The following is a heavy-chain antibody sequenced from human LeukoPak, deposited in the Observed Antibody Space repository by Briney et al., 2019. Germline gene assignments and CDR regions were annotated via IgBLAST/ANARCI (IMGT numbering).Heavy chain of an antibody. D-gene: IGHD5-24*01. CDR1: GFTFSSYW. V-gene: IGHV3-7*01. Sequence: PGGSLRLSCAASGFTFSSYWMSWVRQAPGKGLEWVANIKQDGSEKYYVDSVKGRFTISRDNAKNSLYLQMNSLRAEDTAVYYCARARRRDGTILFDYWGQGTLVTVSS. J-gene: IGHJ4*02. CDR3: ARARRRDGTILFDY. CDR2: IKQDGSEK.